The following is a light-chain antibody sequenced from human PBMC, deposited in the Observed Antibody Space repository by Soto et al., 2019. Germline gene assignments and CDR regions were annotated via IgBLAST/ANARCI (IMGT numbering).Light chain of an antibody. J-gene: IGLJ3*02. CDR1: SGSVSILSY. CDR2: STN. Sequence: QAVVTQEPSFSVSPGGTVTLTCGLTSGSVSILSYPSWYQQTPGQAPRTLIYSTNTRSSGVPDRFSGSILGTKAALTIAGAQAEDGSHYYCALYRWSGNMVFGGGTKLTVL. CDR3: ALYRWSGNMV. V-gene: IGLV8-61*01.